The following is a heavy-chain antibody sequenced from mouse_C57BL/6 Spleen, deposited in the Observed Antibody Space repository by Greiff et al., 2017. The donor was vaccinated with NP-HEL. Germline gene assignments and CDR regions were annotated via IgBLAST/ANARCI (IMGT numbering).Heavy chain of an antibody. Sequence: QVQLKESGPGLVAPSQSLSITCTVSGFSLTSYAISWVRQPPGKGLEWLGVIWTGGGTYYHSALKSRKGNSKDNAKSKVVLKMNSLQTDDTARDYCARNPNDGYYYYAMDYWGQGTSVTVSS. V-gene: IGHV2-9-1*01. J-gene: IGHJ4*01. CDR3: ARNPNDGYYYYAMDY. CDR1: GFSLTSYA. CDR2: IWTGGGT. D-gene: IGHD2-3*01.